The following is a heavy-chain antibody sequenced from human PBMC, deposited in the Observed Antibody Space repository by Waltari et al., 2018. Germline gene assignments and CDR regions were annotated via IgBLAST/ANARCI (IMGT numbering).Heavy chain of an antibody. CDR2: LYHAGNT. CDR1: RSNVSCYY. V-gene: IGHV3-53*01. J-gene: IGHJ6*02. D-gene: IGHD3-10*01. CDR3: ARGNTKYGMDV. Sequence: EVQLVDSGGLLIQLGGSLRLSCAVSRSNVSCYYMNCVRQAPGKGLEWVSILYHAGNTYYADSVKGRFTFSRDNSKNTLYLQMNSLRAEDTAVYYCARGNTKYGMDVWGQGTTVTVSS.